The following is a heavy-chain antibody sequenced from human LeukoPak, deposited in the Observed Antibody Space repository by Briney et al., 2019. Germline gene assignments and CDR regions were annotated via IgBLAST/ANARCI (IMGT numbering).Heavy chain of an antibody. Sequence: GGSLRLSCVASGFTFGNYAMSWVRQAPGKGLEWVSVVTGSDTTYYTDSVQGRFTVSRDNAKNTLFLQMNNLGAEDTAIYYCAKDRRYYYGSGSSLDFWGQGTLVIVSS. CDR1: GFTFGNYA. CDR2: VTGSDTT. CDR3: AKDRRYYYGSGSSLDF. D-gene: IGHD3-10*01. V-gene: IGHV3-23*01. J-gene: IGHJ4*02.